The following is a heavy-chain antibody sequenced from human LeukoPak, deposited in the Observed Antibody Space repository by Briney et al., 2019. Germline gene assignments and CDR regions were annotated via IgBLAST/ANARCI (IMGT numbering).Heavy chain of an antibody. Sequence: SETLSLTCSVSGGSISGHCWGWIRQPPGKGLEWIGYLYYSGSTDYNPSLKSRVTISADTSKNQFSLRLSSVTAADTAVYFCARESSYSGWFDYWGQGTLVTVSS. J-gene: IGHJ4*02. D-gene: IGHD5-12*01. CDR1: GGSISGHC. CDR3: ARESSYSGWFDY. V-gene: IGHV4-59*11. CDR2: LYYSGST.